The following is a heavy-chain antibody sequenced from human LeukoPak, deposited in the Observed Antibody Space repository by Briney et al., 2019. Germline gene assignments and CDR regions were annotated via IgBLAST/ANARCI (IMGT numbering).Heavy chain of an antibody. CDR3: ARSSAAAFDF. D-gene: IGHD6-13*01. V-gene: IGHV3-7*04. CDR2: IQRDGGDK. Sequence: GGSLRLSCAASGFTFSSYWMSWVRQAPGKGLEWVANIQRDGGDKYYVDSVEGRFTISRDNAKNSLNLQMNSLRAEDTAVYYCARSSAAAFDFRGQGTLVTVSS. J-gene: IGHJ4*02. CDR1: GFTFSSYW.